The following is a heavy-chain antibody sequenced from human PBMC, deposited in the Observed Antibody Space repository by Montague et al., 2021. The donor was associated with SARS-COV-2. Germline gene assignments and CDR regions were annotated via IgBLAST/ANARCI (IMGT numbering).Heavy chain of an antibody. D-gene: IGHD1-1*01. CDR1: GDSVCSNTAA. V-gene: IGHV6-1*01. Sequence: CAISGDSVCSNTAAWNWIRQSPSGGLEWLGRTSYRSKWTSDYATSVEGRISIDPDTSKNQFSLHLRSVTPEDTGVYYCVRGTGSAQAGFDDWGQGTLVTVSS. CDR3: VRGTGSAQAGFDD. CDR2: TSYRSKWTS. J-gene: IGHJ4*02.